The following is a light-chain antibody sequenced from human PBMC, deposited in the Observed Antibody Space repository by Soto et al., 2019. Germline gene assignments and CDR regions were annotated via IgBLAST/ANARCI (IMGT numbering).Light chain of an antibody. Sequence: QISKSPSSVSGSVGDRVSITCGASQSISSYLNWYQQKLGKAPKLLIYAASSLQSGVPPRFSGSRSGTDFTLTISSLQPEDFATYYCQQSYSTPWTFGQGTNVDIK. CDR2: AAS. CDR3: QQSYSTPWT. V-gene: IGKV1-39*01. J-gene: IGKJ1*01. CDR1: QSISSY.